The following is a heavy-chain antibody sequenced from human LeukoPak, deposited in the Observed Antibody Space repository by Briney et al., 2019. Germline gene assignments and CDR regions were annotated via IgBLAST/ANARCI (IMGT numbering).Heavy chain of an antibody. CDR2: ISYDGSNK. D-gene: IGHD6-6*01. Sequence: GGSLRLSCAASGFTFSSYSMHWVRQAPGKGLEWVAVISYDGSNKYYADSVKGRFTISRDNSKNTLYLQMNSLRAEDTAVYYCAKDLDSSSGPLDYWGQGTLVTVSS. J-gene: IGHJ4*02. CDR3: AKDLDSSSGPLDY. V-gene: IGHV3-30*18. CDR1: GFTFSSYS.